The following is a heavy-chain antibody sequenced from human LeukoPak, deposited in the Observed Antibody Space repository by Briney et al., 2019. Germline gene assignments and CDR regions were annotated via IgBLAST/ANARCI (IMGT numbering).Heavy chain of an antibody. Sequence: SETLSLTCAVYGGSFSGYYWSWIRQPPGKGLEWIGEINHSGSTNYNPSLKSRVTISVDTSKNQFSLKLSSVTAADTAVYYCARGGSIAAAGNGYNRFDPWGQGTLVTVSS. V-gene: IGHV4-34*01. J-gene: IGHJ5*02. CDR1: GGSFSGYY. D-gene: IGHD6-13*01. CDR3: ARGGSIAAAGNGYNRFDP. CDR2: INHSGST.